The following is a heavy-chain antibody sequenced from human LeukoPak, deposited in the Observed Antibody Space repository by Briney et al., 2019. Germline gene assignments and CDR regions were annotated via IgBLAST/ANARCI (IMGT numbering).Heavy chain of an antibody. CDR1: GGSISGYY. D-gene: IGHD3-9*01. V-gene: IGHV4-4*07. Sequence: PSETLSLTCTVSGGSISGYYWSCIRQPPGKGLEWIGRIYTSGSTNYSPPLRSRVTMSVDTSKNPFSLKLSSVTAADTAVYYCARDSSPYYDILTGYYTFAYWGQGTLVTVSS. CDR3: ARDSSPYYDILTGYYTFAY. CDR2: IYTSGST. J-gene: IGHJ4*02.